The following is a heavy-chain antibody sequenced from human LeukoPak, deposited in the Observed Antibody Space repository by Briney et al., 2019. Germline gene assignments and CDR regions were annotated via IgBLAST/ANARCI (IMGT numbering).Heavy chain of an antibody. Sequence: PSETLSLTCTVSGGSISSYYWSWIRQPPGKGLEWIGYVYYSGSTNYNPSLKSRVTISLDTSKKQFSLKLSAVTAADTAVYYCARGLTTGKLFDYWGQGTLVTVSS. V-gene: IGHV4-59*01. J-gene: IGHJ4*02. CDR1: GGSISSYY. CDR3: ARGLTTGKLFDY. D-gene: IGHD4-17*01. CDR2: VYYSGST.